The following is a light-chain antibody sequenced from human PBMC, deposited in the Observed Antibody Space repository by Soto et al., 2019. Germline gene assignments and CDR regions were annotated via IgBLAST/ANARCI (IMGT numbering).Light chain of an antibody. CDR2: GAS. CDR3: QQYYDWPPLT. V-gene: IGKV3-15*01. Sequence: EVVMTQSPATLSASPGERATLSCRASQTISSSVAWYQQKPGQAPRLLIYGASTRATGIPARFSGSGSGTEFTLTISSLQSEDFAVYYCQQYYDWPPLTFGGGTKVEIK. CDR1: QTISSS. J-gene: IGKJ4*01.